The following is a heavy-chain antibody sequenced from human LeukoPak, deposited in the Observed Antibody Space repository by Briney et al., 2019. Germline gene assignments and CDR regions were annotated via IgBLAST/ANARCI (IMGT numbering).Heavy chain of an antibody. CDR2: IYYSGST. Sequence: PSETLSLTCTVPGGSVSSGSYYWSWIRQPPGKGLEWIGYIYYSGSTNYNPSLKSLVTISVDTSKNQFSLKLSSVTAADTAVYYCARTKRFWSGYYITHFDYWGQGTLVTVSS. V-gene: IGHV4-61*01. J-gene: IGHJ4*02. D-gene: IGHD3-3*01. CDR3: ARTKRFWSGYYITHFDY. CDR1: GGSVSSGSYY.